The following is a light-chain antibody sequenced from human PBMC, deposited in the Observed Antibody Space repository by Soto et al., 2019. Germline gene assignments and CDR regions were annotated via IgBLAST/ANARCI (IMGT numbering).Light chain of an antibody. CDR3: QKYNSGPPT. V-gene: IGKV3-15*01. J-gene: IGKJ4*01. CDR1: QSVGSK. Sequence: EIVMTQSPATLSVSPGERVTLSCRPSQSVGSKLAWYQQKPGQPPRLLIHGASTRATGVPARFRGSGSGTEFTPPISSLQSKDLALYYCQKYNSGPPTLGGGTKVEI. CDR2: GAS.